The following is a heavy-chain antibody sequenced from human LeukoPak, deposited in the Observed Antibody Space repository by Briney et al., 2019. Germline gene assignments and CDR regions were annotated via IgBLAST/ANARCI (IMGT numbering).Heavy chain of an antibody. CDR1: GLTFSSYS. V-gene: IGHV3-48*01. CDR2: ITSSGRTM. CDR3: ARVTVDMDHDY. J-gene: IGHJ4*02. D-gene: IGHD5-24*01. Sequence: GGSLRLSCAASGLTFSSYSMSWVRQAPGKGLEWVSYITSSGRTMYYADSVRGRFTISRDNAKNSLYLQMNSLRGEDTAVYYCARVTVDMDHDYWGQGTLVTVSS.